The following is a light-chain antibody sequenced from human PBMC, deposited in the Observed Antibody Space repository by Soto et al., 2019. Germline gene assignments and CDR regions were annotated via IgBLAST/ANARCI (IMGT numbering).Light chain of an antibody. V-gene: IGKV1-5*01. CDR2: DAY. J-gene: IGKJ2*01. CDR3: QQCKSYYT. CDR1: QSIDRW. Sequence: DIQMTQSPSTLSASVGDTVTITCRASQSIDRWLAWYQRKPGRAHKLLIYDAYTLQSGVPSRFSGSGSGTDFTLTISSLQPDDSATYYCQQCKSYYTFGQGTKLEI.